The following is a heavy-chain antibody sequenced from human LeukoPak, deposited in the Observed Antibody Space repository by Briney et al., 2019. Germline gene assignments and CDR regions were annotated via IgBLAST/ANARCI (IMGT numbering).Heavy chain of an antibody. CDR1: GFTFSTYA. Sequence: GRSLRLSCAASGFTFSTYAMHWVRQAPGKGLEWVADISYDGSNIYYADSVKGRFTISRDNSKNTLYLQMNSLGAEDTAVYYCAKTYPSSGWYVRDYWGQGTLVTVSS. J-gene: IGHJ4*02. CDR2: ISYDGSNI. CDR3: AKTYPSSGWYVRDY. D-gene: IGHD6-19*01. V-gene: IGHV3-30-3*02.